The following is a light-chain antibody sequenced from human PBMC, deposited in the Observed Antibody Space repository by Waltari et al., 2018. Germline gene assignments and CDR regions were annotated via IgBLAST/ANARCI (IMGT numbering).Light chain of an antibody. J-gene: IGKJ2*01. CDR2: DAS. CDR3: QQYDDWS. Sequence: EIVLTQSPATLSVSPGGRVTLSCRASQSVTTNLAWYQQRPGQAPSLLIYDASTRATGVPARFSGSGSGTEFTLTISSLQSTDFAVYYCQQYDDWSFGQGTKLEIK. CDR1: QSVTTN. V-gene: IGKV3-15*01.